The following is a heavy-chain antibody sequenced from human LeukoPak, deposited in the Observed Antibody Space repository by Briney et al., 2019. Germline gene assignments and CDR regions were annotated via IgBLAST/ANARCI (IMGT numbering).Heavy chain of an antibody. CDR3: ARAIYSSLSYYFDY. J-gene: IGHJ4*02. D-gene: IGHD6-6*01. CDR2: IYSGGST. CDR1: GFTVSSNY. Sequence: GGSLRLSCAASGFTVSSNYMSWVRQAPGKGLEWVSVIYSGGSTYYADSVKGRFTISRDNSKNTLYLQMNSLRAEDTAVYYCARAIYSSLSYYFDYWGQGTLVTVSS. V-gene: IGHV3-53*01.